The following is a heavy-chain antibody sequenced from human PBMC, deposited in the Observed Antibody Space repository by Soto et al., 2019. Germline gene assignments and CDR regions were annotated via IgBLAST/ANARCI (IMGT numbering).Heavy chain of an antibody. Sequence: PGGSLRLSCAASGFTFSAYAISWVRQAPGKGLEWVSVISGSGDVTYYADSVKGRFTISRDNSKNTLYLQMNSLRAEDTAVYYCAKAQPGFSYDSSGYDFDYWGQGTLVTVSS. V-gene: IGHV3-23*01. CDR3: AKAQPGFSYDSSGYDFDY. CDR2: ISGSGDVT. J-gene: IGHJ4*02. D-gene: IGHD3-22*01. CDR1: GFTFSAYA.